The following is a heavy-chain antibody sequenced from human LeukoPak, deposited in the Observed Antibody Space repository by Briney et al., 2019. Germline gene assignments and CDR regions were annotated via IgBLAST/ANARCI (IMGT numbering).Heavy chain of an antibody. V-gene: IGHV4-59*12. D-gene: IGHD6-13*01. CDR3: ARFIAAAGMVTMN. CDR1: GGSISSYY. Sequence: SETLSLTCSVSGGSISSYYRSWIRQPPGKGLEWIGYMYNSGRANYNPSLKSRVTISLDTSKNQFSLKLSSVTAADTAVYYCARFIAAAGMVTMNWGQGTLVTVSS. CDR2: MYNSGRA. J-gene: IGHJ4*02.